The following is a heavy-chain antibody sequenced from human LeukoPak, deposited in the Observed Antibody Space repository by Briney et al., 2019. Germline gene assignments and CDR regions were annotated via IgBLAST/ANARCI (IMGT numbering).Heavy chain of an antibody. Sequence: SETLSLTCTVSGGSISSSNYHWGWVRQPPRKGLEWIGIIYYTGTTYYNPSLKSRVTISVDTSKNQFSLKLSSVTAADTAVYYCTSWSNSAVDYWGQGTLVTVSS. CDR1: GGSISSSNYH. D-gene: IGHD1/OR15-1a*01. J-gene: IGHJ4*02. CDR2: IYYTGTT. CDR3: TSWSNSAVDY. V-gene: IGHV4-39*01.